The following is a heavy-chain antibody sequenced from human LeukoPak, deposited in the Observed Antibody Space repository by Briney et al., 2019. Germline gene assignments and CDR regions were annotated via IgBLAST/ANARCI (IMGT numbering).Heavy chain of an antibody. Sequence: PGGSLRLSCAASGFTFSSYDMSWVRQAPGKGLEWFSAFCGSGGSTYYADSVKGRFTISRDNPKNTLYLQMNSLRAGDTAVYYCAKEFVRIAVAGDYWGQGTLVTVSS. V-gene: IGHV3-23*01. D-gene: IGHD6-19*01. CDR2: FCGSGGST. CDR3: AKEFVRIAVAGDY. CDR1: GFTFSSYD. J-gene: IGHJ4*02.